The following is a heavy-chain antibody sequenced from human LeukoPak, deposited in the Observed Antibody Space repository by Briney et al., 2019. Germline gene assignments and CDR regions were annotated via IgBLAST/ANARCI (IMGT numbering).Heavy chain of an antibody. D-gene: IGHD1-26*01. Sequence: PGGPLRLSCAASGFTFSSYSMIWFRQAPGKGLEWVSYINSSSSTIYHADSVKGRFTISRDKAKNSLYLQMNSLRAEDKAVHYCARDGGGQWELEGGFDYWGQGTLVTVSS. V-gene: IGHV3-48*01. J-gene: IGHJ4*02. CDR3: ARDGGGQWELEGGFDY. CDR1: GFTFSSYS. CDR2: INSSSSTI.